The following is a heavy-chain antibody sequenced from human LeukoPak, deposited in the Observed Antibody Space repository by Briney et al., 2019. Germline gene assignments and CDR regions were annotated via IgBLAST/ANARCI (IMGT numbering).Heavy chain of an antibody. Sequence: SQTLSLTCAISGDSVSSNSAAWNWIRQSPSRGLEWLGRTYYRSKWYNDYAVSVKSRITINPDTSKNQFSLQLNSVTPEDTAVYYCVRDLSIAARPLGAFDIWGQGTMVTVSS. D-gene: IGHD6-6*01. CDR2: TYYRSKWYN. J-gene: IGHJ3*02. CDR1: GDSVSSNSAA. CDR3: VRDLSIAARPLGAFDI. V-gene: IGHV6-1*01.